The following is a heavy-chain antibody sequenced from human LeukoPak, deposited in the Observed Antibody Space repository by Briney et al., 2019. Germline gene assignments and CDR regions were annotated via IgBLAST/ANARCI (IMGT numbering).Heavy chain of an antibody. D-gene: IGHD1-26*01. Sequence: SVKVSCKASGGTFSSYAISWVRQAPGQGLEWMGRIIPILGIANYAQKFQGRVTITADKSTSTAYMELSSLRSEDAAVYYCARGSDRVLNWGQGTLVTVSS. CDR1: GGTFSSYA. V-gene: IGHV1-69*04. CDR3: ARGSDRVLN. CDR2: IIPILGIA. J-gene: IGHJ4*02.